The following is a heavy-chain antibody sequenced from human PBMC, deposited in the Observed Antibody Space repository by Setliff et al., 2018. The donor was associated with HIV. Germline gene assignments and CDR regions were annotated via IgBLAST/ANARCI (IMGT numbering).Heavy chain of an antibody. V-gene: IGHV5-51*01. Sequence: GESLKISCKASGYSFTTSWIGWVRQMPGKGLEWMGIIFPADSDTTYSPSFQGQVTISADKSISTAYLQWSRLKASDTAIYYCARALDFLTEQLNWFFPLWGRGTLVTVSS. CDR2: IFPADSDT. CDR1: GYSFTTSW. CDR3: ARALDFLTEQLNWFFPL. D-gene: IGHD3-9*01. J-gene: IGHJ2*01.